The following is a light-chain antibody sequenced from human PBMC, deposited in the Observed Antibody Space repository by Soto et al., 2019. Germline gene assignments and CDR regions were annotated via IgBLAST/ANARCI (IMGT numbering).Light chain of an antibody. Sequence: QPVLTQPPSASGTPGQGVTLSCSGSASNIGSQPVSWHQHLPGTAPKLLISRNTERPSGVPDRFSGSKSGTSAALAISGLQSEDEGDYYCAAWDDSLDAWLFGGGTKLTVL. V-gene: IGLV1-44*01. CDR1: ASNIGSQP. J-gene: IGLJ3*02. CDR2: RNT. CDR3: AAWDDSLDAWL.